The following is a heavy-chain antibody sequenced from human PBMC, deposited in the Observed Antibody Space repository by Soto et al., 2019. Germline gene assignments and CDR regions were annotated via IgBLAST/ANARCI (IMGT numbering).Heavy chain of an antibody. CDR1: GFTFSTYS. Sequence: EAQLVESGGGLVQPGGSLRLSCAASGFTFSTYSMRWVRQAPGKGLEWFSYISGTSSMIYYAASVKGRFTISRDNAKNSVYLQMNSLRAEDTAVYYCVRDAGSYGVWGQGTLVTVSS. D-gene: IGHD6-19*01. CDR3: VRDAGSYGV. V-gene: IGHV3-48*01. CDR2: ISGTSSMI. J-gene: IGHJ4*02.